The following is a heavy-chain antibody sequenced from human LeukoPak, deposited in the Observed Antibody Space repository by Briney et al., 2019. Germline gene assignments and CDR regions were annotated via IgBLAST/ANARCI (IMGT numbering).Heavy chain of an antibody. CDR3: ARDAHSSSWYDWYFDL. Sequence: ASVKVSCKASGYTFTSYYMHAVRQAPGQGLEWMGIINPSGGSTSYAQKFQGRVTMTRDTSTSTVYMELSSLRSEDTAVYYCARDAHSSSWYDWYFDLWGRGTLVTVSS. V-gene: IGHV1-46*01. CDR2: INPSGGST. CDR1: GYTFTSYY. J-gene: IGHJ2*01. D-gene: IGHD6-13*01.